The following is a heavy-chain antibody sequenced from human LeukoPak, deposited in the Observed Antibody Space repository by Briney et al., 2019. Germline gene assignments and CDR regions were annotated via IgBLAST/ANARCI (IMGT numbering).Heavy chain of an antibody. J-gene: IGHJ3*02. CDR2: IYYTGST. V-gene: IGHV4-30-4*01. CDR3: VASSTKAFDI. D-gene: IGHD2-2*01. Sequence: SQTLSLTCAVSGGSINSANYYWSWIRQPPGKGLEWLGFIYYTGSTYYNPSLKSRVTISVDRSKNQFSLKLSSVTAADTAVHYCVASSTKAFDIWGQGTMVTVSS. CDR1: GGSINSANYY.